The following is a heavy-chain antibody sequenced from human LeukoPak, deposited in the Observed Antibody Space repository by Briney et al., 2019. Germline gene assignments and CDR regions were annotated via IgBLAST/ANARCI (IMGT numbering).Heavy chain of an antibody. V-gene: IGHV3-66*02. CDR2: IYSGGST. CDR3: ARGSHSHGLYYFDY. D-gene: IGHD5-18*01. Sequence: PGGSLRLSCAASGFTVSSNYMSWVRQAPGKGLEWVSVIYSGGSTYYADSVKGRFTISRDNSKNTLYLQMNSLRAEDTAVYYCARGSHSHGLYYFDYWGQGTLVTVSS. CDR1: GFTVSSNY. J-gene: IGHJ4*02.